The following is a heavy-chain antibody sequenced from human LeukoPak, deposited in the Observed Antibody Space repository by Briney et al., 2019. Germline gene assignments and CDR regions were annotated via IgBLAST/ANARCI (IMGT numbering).Heavy chain of an antibody. J-gene: IGHJ4*02. Sequence: GASVKVSCKASGYIFTSYYIHWVRQAPGQGLEWMGWISPYNDKTNYAQKFQGRLTMTTDTSTSTTFMELRSLKSDDTAVYYCARAAGPFDYWGQGTLVTVSS. CDR3: ARAAGPFDY. CDR1: GYIFTSYY. V-gene: IGHV1-18*04. CDR2: ISPYNDKT.